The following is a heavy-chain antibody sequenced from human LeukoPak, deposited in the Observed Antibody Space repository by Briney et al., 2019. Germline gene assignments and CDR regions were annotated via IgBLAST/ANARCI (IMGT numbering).Heavy chain of an antibody. D-gene: IGHD5-24*01. J-gene: IGHJ6*02. V-gene: IGHV3-9*01. CDR2: IDWNSGSI. CDR3: VQGRGPYYYYYGMDV. Sequence: GGSLRLSCAASGFTFSSYAMSWVRQAPGKGLEWVSAIDWNSGSIDYADSVKGRFAISRDNAKNSLWLQMNSLRAEDTALYYCVQGRGPYYYYYGMDVWGQGTTVTVSS. CDR1: GFTFSSYA.